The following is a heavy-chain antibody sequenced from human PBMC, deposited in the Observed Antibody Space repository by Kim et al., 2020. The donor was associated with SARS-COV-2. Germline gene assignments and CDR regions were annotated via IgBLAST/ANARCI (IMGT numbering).Heavy chain of an antibody. J-gene: IGHJ6*02. Sequence: DSVKGHFTISRDTARNSLYVQMNSLRVEDTAVYYCAKCGPSGCVGRTSVDVWGQGTTVTVSS. D-gene: IGHD1-26*01. CDR3: AKCGPSGCVGRTSVDV. V-gene: IGHV3-21*01.